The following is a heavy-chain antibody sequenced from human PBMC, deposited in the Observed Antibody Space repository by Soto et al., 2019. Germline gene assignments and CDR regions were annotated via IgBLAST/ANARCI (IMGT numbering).Heavy chain of an antibody. CDR3: ARGHYDILTGQYYMAV. CDR2: IYYSGST. CDR1: GGSISSYY. Sequence: SETLSLTCTVPGGSISSYYWSWIRQPPGKGLEWIGYIYYSGSTNYNPSLKSRVTISVDTSKNQFSLKLSSVTAADTAVYYCARGHYDILTGQYYMAVWGKGTTVTVSS. J-gene: IGHJ6*03. D-gene: IGHD3-9*01. V-gene: IGHV4-59*01.